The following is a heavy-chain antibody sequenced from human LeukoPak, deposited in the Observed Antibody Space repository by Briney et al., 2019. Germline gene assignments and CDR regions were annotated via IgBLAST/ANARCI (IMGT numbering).Heavy chain of an antibody. CDR1: GVSISGGVYY. Sequence: SQTLSLTCIVSGVSISGGVYYWRWVRQPPGKGLECIGYIYYTGSTYYHPSLMSRVSISVDTSKNQFTLKLSSVTAADTAVYYCVRDYHRATKPVDYWGQGTLVTVSS. CDR3: VRDYHRATKPVDY. CDR2: IYYTGST. J-gene: IGHJ4*02. V-gene: IGHV4-30-4*01. D-gene: IGHD1-14*01.